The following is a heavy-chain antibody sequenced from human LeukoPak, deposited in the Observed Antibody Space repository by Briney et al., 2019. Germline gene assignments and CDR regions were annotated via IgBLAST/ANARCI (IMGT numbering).Heavy chain of an antibody. CDR2: INHSGST. D-gene: IGHD3-3*01. CDR3: ARLKDVTIFGVLIPLSYFDN. J-gene: IGHJ4*02. CDR1: GGSFSDYY. Sequence: SETLSLTCAVYGGSFSDYYWSWIRQPPGKGLEWIGEINHSGSTNCNPSLKSRVTISVDTSRNQFSLKLSSVTAADTAVYYCARLKDVTIFGVLIPLSYFDNWGQGTLVTVSS. V-gene: IGHV4-34*01.